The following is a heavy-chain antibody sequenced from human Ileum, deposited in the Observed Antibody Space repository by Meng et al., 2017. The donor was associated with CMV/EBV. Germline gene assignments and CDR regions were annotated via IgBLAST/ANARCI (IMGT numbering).Heavy chain of an antibody. CDR2: INPSGGSP. Sequence: GGSLRLSCKASGYTFDDYYMHWVRQAPGQGLEWMGIINPSGGSPSYAQTLQGRVTMTRDTSTRTFYMELSSLTTVDTAMYYCVRGYDNNGYYTYWGQGKLVTVSS. J-gene: IGHJ4*02. D-gene: IGHD3-22*01. V-gene: IGHV1-46*02. CDR3: VRGYDNNGYYTY. CDR1: GYTFDDYY.